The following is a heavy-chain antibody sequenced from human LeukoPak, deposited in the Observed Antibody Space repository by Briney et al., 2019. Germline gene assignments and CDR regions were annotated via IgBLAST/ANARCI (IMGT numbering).Heavy chain of an antibody. D-gene: IGHD3-10*01. CDR1: GGSFSGYY. J-gene: IGHJ4*02. CDR3: ARAVLLWFGELPSIDY. V-gene: IGHV4-34*01. Sequence: SETLSLTCAVYGGSFSGYYWSWIRQPPGKGLEWIGEINHSGSTNYNPSLKSRVTISVDTSKNQFSLKLSSVTAADTAVYYCARAVLLWFGELPSIDYWGQGTLVTVSS. CDR2: INHSGST.